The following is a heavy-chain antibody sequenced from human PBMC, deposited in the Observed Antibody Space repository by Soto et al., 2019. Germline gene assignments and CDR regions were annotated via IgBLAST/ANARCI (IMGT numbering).Heavy chain of an antibody. CDR1: GGTFSSYT. CDR2: IIPILGIA. D-gene: IGHD3-9*01. J-gene: IGHJ4*02. Sequence: QVQLVQSGAEVKKPGSSVKVSCKASGGTFSSYTISWVRQAPGQGLEWMGMIIPILGIANYAQKFQGRVTITADKSKSTAYMELSSLRSEDTAVYYCAREVRYFDWSKNLYYFDYWGQGTLVTVSS. CDR3: AREVRYFDWSKNLYYFDY. V-gene: IGHV1-69*08.